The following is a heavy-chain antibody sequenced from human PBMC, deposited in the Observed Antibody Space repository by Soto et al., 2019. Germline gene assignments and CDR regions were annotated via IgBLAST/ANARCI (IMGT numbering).Heavy chain of an antibody. CDR1: GGTFSSYA. J-gene: IGHJ6*02. CDR2: IIPIFGTA. D-gene: IGHD2-2*01. Sequence: ASVKVSCKASGGTFSSYAISWVRQAPGQGLEWMGGIIPIFGTANYAQKFQGRVTITADESTSTAYMELSSLRSEETAVSSCARCVDLYGTRIPAIPRYYDGMDVWGQGTTVTVSS. V-gene: IGHV1-69*13. CDR3: ARCVDLYGTRIPAIPRYYDGMDV.